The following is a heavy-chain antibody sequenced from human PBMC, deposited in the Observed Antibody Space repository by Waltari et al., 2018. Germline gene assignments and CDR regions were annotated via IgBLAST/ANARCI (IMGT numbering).Heavy chain of an antibody. CDR3: ARGSEGDYLDY. J-gene: IGHJ4*02. V-gene: IGHV1-69*02. CDR1: GGTFSSYT. Sequence: QVQLVQSGAEVKKPGSSVKVSCKASGGTFSSYTISWVRQAPGQGLEWIGRIIPSPGIANYAQKFQGRVTITADKTTSTAYMELSSLRSEDTAVYYCARGSEGDYLDYWGQGTLVTVSS. CDR2: IIPSPGIA.